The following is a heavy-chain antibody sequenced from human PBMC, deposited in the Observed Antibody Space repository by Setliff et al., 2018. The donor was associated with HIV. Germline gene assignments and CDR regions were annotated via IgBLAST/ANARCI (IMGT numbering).Heavy chain of an antibody. J-gene: IGHJ5*02. V-gene: IGHV4-39*07. Sequence: PSETLSLTCTISGGSINYNQLYWGWIRQPPGKRLEWMGTISYTGLTYYNPSLESRVSISVDLSKNQFSLKLNSVTVADTAVYYCARTKGGSKHGSFWDSWGQGILVTVSS. CDR1: GGSINYNQLY. D-gene: IGHD3-10*01. CDR2: ISYTGLT. CDR3: ARTKGGSKHGSFWDS.